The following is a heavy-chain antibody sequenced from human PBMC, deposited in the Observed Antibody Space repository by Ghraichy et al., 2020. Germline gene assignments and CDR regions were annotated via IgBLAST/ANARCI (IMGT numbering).Heavy chain of an antibody. CDR1: GFTLSGYT. Sequence: GGSLRLSCVCSGFTLSGYTMNWVRQSPGKGLEWVAYITSSGRTISYADSVKGRFTISRDNAQNSLYLQMNTLRDEDPALYYCARGATVVRFFYYDGMDVWGQGTTVTVSS. D-gene: IGHD4-23*01. J-gene: IGHJ6*01. CDR3: ARGATVVRFFYYDGMDV. V-gene: IGHV3-48*02. CDR2: ITSSGRTI.